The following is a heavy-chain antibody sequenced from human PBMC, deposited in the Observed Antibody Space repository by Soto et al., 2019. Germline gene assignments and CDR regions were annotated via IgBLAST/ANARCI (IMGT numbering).Heavy chain of an antibody. CDR1: GFTFTNAW. Sequence: GGSLRLSCAASGFTFTNAWLNWVRQTPGKGLEWVGRIKSNADGGATDYAAPVKGRFTISRDDSKNTLYLQMNSLKTEDTAVYYCATNPLYWGRGTLVTVSS. J-gene: IGHJ4*02. CDR3: ATNPLY. V-gene: IGHV3-15*07. CDR2: IKSNADGGAT.